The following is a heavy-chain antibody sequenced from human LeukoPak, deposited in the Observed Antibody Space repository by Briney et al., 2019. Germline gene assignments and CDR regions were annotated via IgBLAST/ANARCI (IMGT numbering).Heavy chain of an antibody. D-gene: IGHD3-22*01. V-gene: IGHV3-23*01. CDR1: GFTFSSYA. CDR3: AKLYASRRGTSYYYDSSGSYGYFDY. CDR2: ISGSGGST. J-gene: IGHJ4*02. Sequence: GGSLRLSCAASGFTFSSYAMSWVRQAPGKGLEWVSAISGSGGSTYYADSVKGRFTISRDNSKNTLYLQMNSLRAEDTAVYYCAKLYASRRGTSYYYDSSGSYGYFDYWGQGTLVTVSS.